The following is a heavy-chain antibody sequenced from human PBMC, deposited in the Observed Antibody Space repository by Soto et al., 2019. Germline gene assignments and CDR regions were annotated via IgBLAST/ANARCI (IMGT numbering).Heavy chain of an antibody. D-gene: IGHD2-21*02. Sequence: QVQLVRSGAEVKKPGSSVKVSCKASGGTFSSYTISWVRQAPGQGLEWMGRIIPILGIANYAQKFQGRVTITADKSTSTAYMELSSLRSEDTAVYYCARGGGGNFEDYFDYWGQGTLVTVSS. CDR2: IIPILGIA. CDR3: ARGGGGNFEDYFDY. V-gene: IGHV1-69*02. J-gene: IGHJ4*02. CDR1: GGTFSSYT.